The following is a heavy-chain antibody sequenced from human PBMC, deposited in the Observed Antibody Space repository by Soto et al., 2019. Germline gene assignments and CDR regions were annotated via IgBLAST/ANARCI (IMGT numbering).Heavy chain of an antibody. CDR1: EFTFSTYW. CDR2: IDTTGSTT. D-gene: IGHD4-4*01. CDR3: ASVSAAQYYYGMDA. V-gene: IGHV3-74*01. J-gene: IGHJ6*02. Sequence: VQLVESGGGLVQPGGSLRLSCAASEFTFSTYWMHWVRQAPGKGLEWVARIDTTGSTTTYAGSVQGRFTISRDNAKNTLHLQMHSVRDEDTAVYYCASVSAAQYYYGMDAWGQGTTVTVSS.